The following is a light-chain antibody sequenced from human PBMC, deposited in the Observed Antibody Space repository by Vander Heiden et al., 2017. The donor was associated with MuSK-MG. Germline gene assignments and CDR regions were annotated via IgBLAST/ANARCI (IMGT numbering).Light chain of an antibody. CDR1: QSVLYSSNNKNY. CDR2: WAS. V-gene: IGKV4-1*01. Sequence: DIVMTQSPHSLAVSLGERATINCKSSQSVLYSSNNKNYFAWYQQKPGQPPKLLIYWASTRDSGVPDRFSGSGSGTDFTLTISSLQAEDVAVYYCQQYYTTPLTFGGGTKVEIK. J-gene: IGKJ4*01. CDR3: QQYYTTPLT.